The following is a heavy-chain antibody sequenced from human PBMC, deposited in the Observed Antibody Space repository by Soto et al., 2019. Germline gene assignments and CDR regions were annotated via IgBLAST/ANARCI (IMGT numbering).Heavy chain of an antibody. V-gene: IGHV4-34*01. J-gene: IGHJ4*02. CDR3: ALAGPRKRGFDY. D-gene: IGHD3-10*01. CDR2: INHSGST. Sequence: QVQLQQWGAGLLKPSETLSLTCAVYGGSFSGYYWSWIRQLPGKGLEWIGEINHSGSTNYNPSLKRRVTISVDTSKNQFSLKLSSVTAADTAVYYCALAGPRKRGFDYWGQGNLVTASS. CDR1: GGSFSGYY.